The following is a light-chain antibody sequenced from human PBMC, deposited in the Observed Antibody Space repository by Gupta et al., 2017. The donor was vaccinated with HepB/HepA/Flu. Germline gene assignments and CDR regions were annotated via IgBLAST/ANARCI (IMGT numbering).Light chain of an antibody. CDR1: QDVTNF. CDR3: HEYGAAPRT. V-gene: IGKV1-27*01. Sequence: DIQMTQSPSSLSASVGDRVTITCRASQDVTNFVAWYQQRPGKVPKLLIFDAAFLESGVPSRFSGGGSGTDFTLTISSLQPEDVAAYYCHEYGAAPRTFGQGTKVEI. J-gene: IGKJ1*01. CDR2: DAA.